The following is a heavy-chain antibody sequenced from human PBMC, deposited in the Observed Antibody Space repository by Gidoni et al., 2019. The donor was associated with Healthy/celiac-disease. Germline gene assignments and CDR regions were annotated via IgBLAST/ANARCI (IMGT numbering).Heavy chain of an antibody. CDR2: ISYDGSKK. Sequence: QVQLVESGGGVVQPGRSLRLSCAASGFTFSSYGMHWVRRAPRKGLGWVAGISYDGSKKDYADSVKGRFTISRDDTKNTLYLKMNSLRAEDTAVYYCAKVKSSGWYGDYFDYWGQGTLVTVSS. J-gene: IGHJ4*02. CDR1: GFTFSSYG. CDR3: AKVKSSGWYGDYFDY. V-gene: IGHV3-30*18. D-gene: IGHD6-19*01.